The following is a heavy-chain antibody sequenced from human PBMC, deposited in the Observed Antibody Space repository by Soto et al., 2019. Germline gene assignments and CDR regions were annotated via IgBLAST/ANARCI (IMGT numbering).Heavy chain of an antibody. CDR1: GYSFTSYW. CDR3: AKRGVDGGNSYYFDS. CDR2: IYPGDSDT. Sequence: SGESLKISCRGSGYSFTSYWIGWVRQMPGKGLGWMGIIYPGDSDTRYSPSCQGQVTTSADKSTNTAYKQWSRLKASDTAMYYCAKRGVDGGNSYYFDSWGQGNLVTVSS. D-gene: IGHD2-21*02. V-gene: IGHV5-51*01. J-gene: IGHJ4*02.